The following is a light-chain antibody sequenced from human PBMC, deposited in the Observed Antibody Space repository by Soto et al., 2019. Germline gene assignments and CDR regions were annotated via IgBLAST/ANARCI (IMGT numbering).Light chain of an antibody. CDR3: LQYNNWVPT. J-gene: IGKJ1*01. CDR1: QSVRSN. CDR2: GAS. V-gene: IGKV3-15*01. Sequence: EIVITQSPATLSVSPGEGATLSCRASQSVRSNLAWYQQKPGQAPRLLIYGASTRATGIPARFSGSGSGTEFTFTISSLQSEDFAVYYCLQYNNWVPTFGQGTKVDI.